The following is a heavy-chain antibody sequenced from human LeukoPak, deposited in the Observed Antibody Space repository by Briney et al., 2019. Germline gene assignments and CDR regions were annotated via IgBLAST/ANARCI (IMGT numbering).Heavy chain of an antibody. Sequence: GGSLRLSCAASGFMFHNYGMHWVRQTPGKGLEWVSGIIGNSGSVGYADSVKGRFTISRENSRSTLYLQMNSLRAEDTAVYYCARESTWQVLDCWGQGTLVTVSS. CDR3: ARESTWQVLDC. V-gene: IGHV3-9*01. CDR2: IIGNSGSV. J-gene: IGHJ4*02. CDR1: GFMFHNYG. D-gene: IGHD4/OR15-4a*01.